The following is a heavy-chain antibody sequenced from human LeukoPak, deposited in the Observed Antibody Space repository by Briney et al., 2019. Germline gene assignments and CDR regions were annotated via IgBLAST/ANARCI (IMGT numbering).Heavy chain of an antibody. CDR1: GFTFDDYG. CDR3: ARDPTVTTSFDY. D-gene: IGHD4-17*01. CDR2: VNLNGGST. Sequence: PGGSLRLSCAASGFTFDDYGMSLVRQAPGKGLEWVSGVNLNGGSTSYADSVKGRLTISRDNAKNSLYLQMNSLRAEDTALYYCARDPTVTTSFDYWGQGTLVTVSS. J-gene: IGHJ4*02. V-gene: IGHV3-20*04.